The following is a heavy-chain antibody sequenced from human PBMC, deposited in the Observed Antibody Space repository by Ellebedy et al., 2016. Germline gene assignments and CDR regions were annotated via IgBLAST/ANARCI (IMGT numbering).Heavy chain of an antibody. CDR1: GGSISSSSYY. CDR2: IYYSGST. D-gene: IGHD4-17*01. J-gene: IGHJ4*02. Sequence: SETLSLTXTVSGGSISSSSYYWGWIRQPPGKGLEWIGSIYYSGSTYYNPSLKSRVTISVDTSKNQFSLKLSSVTAADTAVYYCAREKGGYGDYFDYWGQGTLVTVSS. V-gene: IGHV4-39*07. CDR3: AREKGGYGDYFDY.